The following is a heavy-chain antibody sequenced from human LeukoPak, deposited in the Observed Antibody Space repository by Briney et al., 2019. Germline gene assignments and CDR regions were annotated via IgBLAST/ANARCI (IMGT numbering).Heavy chain of an antibody. V-gene: IGHV4-59*01. D-gene: IGHD6-13*01. CDR1: GGFISRYY. Sequence: PSETLSLTCTVSGGFISRYYWSWLRQPPGKGLEWIGYIYYSGSTNYNPSLKSRVTISVDTSKNQFSLKLSSVTAADTAVYYCARVKGYSSSWTHDYWGQGTLVTVSS. J-gene: IGHJ4*02. CDR3: ARVKGYSSSWTHDY. CDR2: IYYSGST.